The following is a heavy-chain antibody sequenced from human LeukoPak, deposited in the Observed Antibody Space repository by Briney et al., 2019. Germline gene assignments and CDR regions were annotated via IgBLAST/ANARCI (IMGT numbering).Heavy chain of an antibody. J-gene: IGHJ4*02. CDR2: ISSSSSYI. Sequence: GGSLRLSCAASGFTFSSYSMNWVRQALGKGLEWVSSISSSSSYIYYADSVKGRFTISRDNAKNSLYLQMNSLRAEDTAVYYCARERSGSRWYFDHWGQGTLVTVSS. D-gene: IGHD1-26*01. V-gene: IGHV3-21*01. CDR3: ARERSGSRWYFDH. CDR1: GFTFSSYS.